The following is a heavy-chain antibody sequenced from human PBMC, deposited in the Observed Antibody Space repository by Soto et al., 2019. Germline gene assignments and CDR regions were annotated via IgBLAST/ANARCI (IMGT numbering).Heavy chain of an antibody. V-gene: IGHV3-23*01. CDR1: GVNFRGYA. CDR3: ARRRSAMADGMNV. J-gene: IGHJ6*01. CDR2: IRIGPGIT. Sequence: PGGSLRLSCEVSGVNFRGYAMSWVRQAPGKVLELVSGIRIGPGITYYADSVKGRFTIASDISRKTVYLQLNNLRGEDTALYFCARRRSAMADGMNVWGQGPTVTDS. D-gene: IGHD5-18*01.